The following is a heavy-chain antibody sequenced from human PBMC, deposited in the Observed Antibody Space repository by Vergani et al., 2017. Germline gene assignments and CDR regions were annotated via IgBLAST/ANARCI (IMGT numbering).Heavy chain of an antibody. CDR1: GYPFTSYY. J-gene: IGHJ4*02. V-gene: IGHV1-46*01. CDR3: ARSPVLGYFDY. Sequence: QVQLVQSGAEVKKPGASVKVSCKASGYPFTSYYMHWVRQAPGQGLEWMGIINPSGGSTSYAQKFQGRVTMTRDTSTSTVYMELSSLRSEDTAVYYCARSPVLGYFDYWGQGTLVTVSS. CDR2: INPSGGST.